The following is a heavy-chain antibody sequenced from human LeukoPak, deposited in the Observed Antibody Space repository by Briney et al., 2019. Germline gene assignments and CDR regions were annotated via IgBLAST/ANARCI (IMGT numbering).Heavy chain of an antibody. D-gene: IGHD2-2*01. Sequence: ASVKVSCKASGYTFTGYYMHWVRQAPGQGLEWMGWINPNSGGTNYAQKFQGRVTMTRDTSISTAYMELSRLRSDDTAVYYCARGIVVVPADYYYYGMDVWGRGTTVTVSS. CDR2: INPNSGGT. V-gene: IGHV1-2*02. CDR3: ARGIVVVPADYYYYGMDV. CDR1: GYTFTGYY. J-gene: IGHJ6*02.